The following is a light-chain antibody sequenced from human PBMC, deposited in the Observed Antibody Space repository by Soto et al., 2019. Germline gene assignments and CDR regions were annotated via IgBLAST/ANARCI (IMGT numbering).Light chain of an antibody. CDR1: TGDVGGYNY. V-gene: IGLV2-11*01. J-gene: IGLJ1*01. CDR3: CSYAGSYTFYV. Sequence: QSALTQPRSVSGSPGQSVTISCTGTTGDVGGYNYVSWYQQHPGKAPKLIIYDVTKRPSGVPDRFSGSKSGNSASLTISGLQAEDEAAYYCCSYAGSYTFYVFGSGTKVTVL. CDR2: DVT.